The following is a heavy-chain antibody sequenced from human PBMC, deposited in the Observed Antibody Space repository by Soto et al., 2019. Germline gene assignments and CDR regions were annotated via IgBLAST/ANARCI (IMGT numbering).Heavy chain of an antibody. CDR1: GGSISSYY. D-gene: IGHD2-15*01. J-gene: IGHJ4*02. Sequence: PSETLSLTCTVSGGSISSYYWSWIRQPPGKGLEWIGYIYYSGSTNYNPSLKSRVTISVDTSKNQFSLKLSSVTAADTAVYYCARFDGSGRYFDYWGQGTLVTVSS. CDR3: ARFDGSGRYFDY. CDR2: IYYSGST. V-gene: IGHV4-59*01.